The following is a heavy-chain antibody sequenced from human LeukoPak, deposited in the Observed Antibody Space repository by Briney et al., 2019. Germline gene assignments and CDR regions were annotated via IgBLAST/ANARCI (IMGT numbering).Heavy chain of an antibody. CDR3: ARGLDY. Sequence: SQTLSLTCTVSGGSISSGSYYWRWLRQPAGKGLEWIGRIYTSGSTNYNPSLKSRVTISVDTSKNQFSLKLSSVTAADTAVYYCARGLDYWGQGTLVTVSS. J-gene: IGHJ4*02. CDR1: GGSISSGSYY. V-gene: IGHV4-61*02. CDR2: IYTSGST.